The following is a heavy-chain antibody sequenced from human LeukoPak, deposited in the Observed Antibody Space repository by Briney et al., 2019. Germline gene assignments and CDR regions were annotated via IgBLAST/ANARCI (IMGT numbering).Heavy chain of an antibody. J-gene: IGHJ4*02. CDR1: GFTFRNYG. D-gene: IGHD2-2*01. CDR2: IWYDGSNK. V-gene: IGHV3-33*01. CDR3: ARWDQLLSYDH. Sequence: GGSLRLSCAASGFTFRNYGMHWVRQALGKGLEWVAVIWYDGSNKYYADSVKGRFTISRDNSKNTLYLQMNSLRAEDTAVYYCARWDQLLSYDHWGQGTLVTVSS.